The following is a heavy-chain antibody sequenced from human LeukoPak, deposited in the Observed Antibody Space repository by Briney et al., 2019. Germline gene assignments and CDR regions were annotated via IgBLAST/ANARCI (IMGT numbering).Heavy chain of an antibody. CDR1: GYTFTSYD. J-gene: IGHJ4*02. D-gene: IGHD1-26*01. CDR2: INPSGGST. CDR3: ARVGGGYPDY. Sequence: ASVKVSCKASGYTFTSYDINWVRQATGQGLEWMGIINPSGGSTSYAQKFQGRVTMTRDTSTSTVYMELSSLRSEDTAVYYCARVGGGYPDYWGQGTLVTVSS. V-gene: IGHV1-46*01.